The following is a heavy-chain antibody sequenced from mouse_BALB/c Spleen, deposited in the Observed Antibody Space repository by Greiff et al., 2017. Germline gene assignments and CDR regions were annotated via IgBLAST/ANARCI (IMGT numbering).Heavy chain of an antibody. J-gene: IGHJ4*01. Sequence: QVQLQQPGAELVKPGASVKLSCKASGYTFTSYWMHWVKQRPGQGLEWIGEIDPSDSYTNYNQKFKGKATLTVDKSSSTAYMQLSSLTSEDSAVYYCARNGLTGTRDAMDYWGQGTSVTVSS. D-gene: IGHD4-1*01. V-gene: IGHV1-69*02. CDR1: GYTFTSYW. CDR3: ARNGLTGTRDAMDY. CDR2: IDPSDSYT.